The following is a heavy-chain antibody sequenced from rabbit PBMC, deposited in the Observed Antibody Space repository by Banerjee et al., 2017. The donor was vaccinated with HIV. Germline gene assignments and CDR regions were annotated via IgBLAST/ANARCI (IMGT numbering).Heavy chain of an antibody. CDR2: IYAGDAST. Sequence: QSLEESGGGLVKPGGTLTLTCKASGIDFSSYGISWVRQAPGKGLEWIACIYAGDASTYYASWVNGRFTISKTSSTTVTLQMTSLTAADTATYFCARDLPISGGYSFDLWGQGTLVTVS. V-gene: IGHV1S40*01. CDR1: GIDFSSYG. CDR3: ARDLPISGGYSFDL. D-gene: IGHD1-1*01. J-gene: IGHJ4*01.